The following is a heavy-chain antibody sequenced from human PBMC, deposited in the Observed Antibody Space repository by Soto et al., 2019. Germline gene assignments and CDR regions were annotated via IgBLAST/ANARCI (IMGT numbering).Heavy chain of an antibody. V-gene: IGHV1-46*01. CDR2: INPRGAST. CDR1: GYTFISNY. Sequence: QVQLVQSGAEVKKPGASVKISCKASGYTFISNYVYWVRQAPGQGLEWMGLINPRGASTSYAQKFQGSVNMTSVTSASTVYMDLSSPTSDDTAVYYCASEPEVCSSTNCPFDYRGLGALVTVSS. D-gene: IGHD2-2*01. J-gene: IGHJ4*02. CDR3: ASEPEVCSSTNCPFDY.